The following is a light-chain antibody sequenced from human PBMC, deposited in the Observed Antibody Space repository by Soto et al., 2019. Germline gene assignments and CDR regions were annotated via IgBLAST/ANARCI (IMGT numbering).Light chain of an antibody. J-gene: IGLJ1*01. V-gene: IGLV2-14*01. Sequence: QSALTQPASVSGSPGQSITISCTGPSSDVGGYNYVSWYQQHPGKAPKLMIYDVSNRPSGVSTRFSGSQSGNTASLSISGLQAVDEADYYCYAYTSRSSPYGFGTGTKLTVL. CDR3: YAYTSRSSPYG. CDR1: SSDVGGYNY. CDR2: DVS.